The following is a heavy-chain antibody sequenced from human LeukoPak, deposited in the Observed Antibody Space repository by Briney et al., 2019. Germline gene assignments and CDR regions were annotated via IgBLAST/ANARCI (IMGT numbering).Heavy chain of an antibody. CDR3: ARDPEDYGNYKVAFDI. CDR1: GFTFSSYW. D-gene: IGHD4-11*01. CDR2: IKQDGSEK. V-gene: IGHV3-7*01. J-gene: IGHJ3*02. Sequence: PGGSLRLSCAASGFTFSSYWMSWVRQAPGKGLEWVANIKQDGSEKYYVDPVKGRFTISRDNAKNSLYLQMNSLRAEDTAVYYCARDPEDYGNYKVAFDIWGQGTMVTVSS.